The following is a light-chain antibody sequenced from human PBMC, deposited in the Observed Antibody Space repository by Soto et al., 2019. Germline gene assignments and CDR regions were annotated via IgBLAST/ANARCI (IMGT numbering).Light chain of an antibody. CDR1: QNINTW. CDR3: QQYGDNSPWT. V-gene: IGKV1-5*03. J-gene: IGKJ1*01. CDR2: KAT. Sequence: DIEVTQSPSTLSASVGDRVTITCRTRQNINTWLAWFQKKPGKAPKVLISKATTLESGLPSRLSGDGSGTAFPLTISSLQTNDLATYYCQQYGDNSPWTFGHGTQVEIK.